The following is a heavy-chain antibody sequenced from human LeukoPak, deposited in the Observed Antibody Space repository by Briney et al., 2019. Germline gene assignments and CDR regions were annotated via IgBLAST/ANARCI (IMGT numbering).Heavy chain of an antibody. CDR1: GFTFSSYS. Sequence: TGGSLRLSCAASGFTFSSYSMNWVRQAPGKGLEWVSSISSSSSYIYYADSVKGRFTISRDNAKNSLYLQMNSLRAEDTAVYYCARENSGSYYGYFDYWGQGTLVTVSS. CDR2: ISSSSSYI. CDR3: ARENSGSYYGYFDY. D-gene: IGHD1-26*01. J-gene: IGHJ4*02. V-gene: IGHV3-21*01.